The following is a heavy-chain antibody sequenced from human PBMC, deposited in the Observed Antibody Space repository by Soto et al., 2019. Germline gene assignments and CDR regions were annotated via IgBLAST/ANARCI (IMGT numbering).Heavy chain of an antibody. CDR3: ARVRQDILVVGNWYFDS. Sequence: XETLSLTCTVAGGSFSSYYWSWIRQPPGEGLEWIGYIFYSGSTNYNPSLNSRVTISIDTSKNQFSLRLSSVTTADTAVYYCARVRQDILVVGNWYFDSWGRGTLVTVSS. V-gene: IGHV4-59*01. D-gene: IGHD2-15*01. CDR1: GGSFSSYY. J-gene: IGHJ2*01. CDR2: IFYSGST.